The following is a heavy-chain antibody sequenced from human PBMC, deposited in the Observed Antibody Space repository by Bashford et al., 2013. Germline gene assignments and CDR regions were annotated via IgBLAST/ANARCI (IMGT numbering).Heavy chain of an antibody. V-gene: IGHV4-4*07. CDR1: GGSISSYY. CDR3: ARLIPLAGYWYFDL. Sequence: SSETLSLTCTVSGGSISSYYWSWIRQPAGEGLEWIGRVYTSGRTNYNPSLKSRVTISVDTSKNQFSLRLTSVTAADTAVYYCARLIPLAGYWYFDLWGRGTLVTVSS. D-gene: IGHD6-19*01. CDR2: VYTSGRT. J-gene: IGHJ2*01.